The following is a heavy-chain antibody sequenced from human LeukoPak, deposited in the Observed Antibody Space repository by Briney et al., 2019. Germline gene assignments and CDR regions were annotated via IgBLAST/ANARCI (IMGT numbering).Heavy chain of an antibody. CDR2: ISSDGGST. D-gene: IGHD2-21*02. CDR1: GFTFSSFW. J-gene: IGHJ5*02. V-gene: IGHV3-74*01. CDR3: ARSRVTSISWFDP. Sequence: GGSLRLSCAASGFTFSSFWMHWVRQAPGKELVWVSRISSDGGSTTYADSVKGRFTISRDNAKNTLYLQMNSLGAEDTAVYYCARSRVTSISWFDPWGQGTLVTVSS.